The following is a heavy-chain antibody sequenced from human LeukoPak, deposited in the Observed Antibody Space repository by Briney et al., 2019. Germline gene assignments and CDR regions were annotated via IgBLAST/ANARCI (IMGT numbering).Heavy chain of an antibody. J-gene: IGHJ6*02. Sequence: ASVKVSCKASGYTFTSYCMHWVRQAPGQGLEWMGIINPSGGSTSYAQKFQGRVTMTRDTSTSTVYMELSSLRSEDTAVYYCARAPAYYYDSSGYLGLTGYGMDVWGQGTTVTVSS. V-gene: IGHV1-46*01. D-gene: IGHD3-22*01. CDR1: GYTFTSYC. CDR2: INPSGGST. CDR3: ARAPAYYYDSSGYLGLTGYGMDV.